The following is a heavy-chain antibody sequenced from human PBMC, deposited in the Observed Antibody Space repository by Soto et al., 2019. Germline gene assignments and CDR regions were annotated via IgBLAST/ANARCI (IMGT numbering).Heavy chain of an antibody. CDR2: IYSGGST. D-gene: IGHD6-6*01. J-gene: IGHJ6*02. CDR3: ARDRKWVAARPDGGYYYGMDV. Sequence: GGSLRLSCAASGFTVSSNYMSWVRQAPGKGLEWVSVIYSGGSTYYADSVKGRFTISRDNSKNTLYLQMNSLRAEDTAVYYCARDRKWVAARPDGGYYYGMDVWGQGTTVTVSS. V-gene: IGHV3-53*01. CDR1: GFTVSSNY.